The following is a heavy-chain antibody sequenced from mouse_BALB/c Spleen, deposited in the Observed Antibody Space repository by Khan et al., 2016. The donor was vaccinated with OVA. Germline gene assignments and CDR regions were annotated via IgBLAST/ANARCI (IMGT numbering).Heavy chain of an antibody. J-gene: IGHJ4*01. D-gene: IGHD1-1*01. CDR1: DYTFTSYW. CDR3: ARENYYGSSHYAMDY. V-gene: IGHV1S41*01. CDR2: ISPGSGTP. Sequence: DLVKPGASVKLSCKASDYTFTSYWINWIKQRPGQGLEWIGRISPGSGTPYYNELFKGKATLTVDISSNTAYIQLSSLSSEDSAVYFCARENYYGSSHYAMDYWGQGTSVTVSS.